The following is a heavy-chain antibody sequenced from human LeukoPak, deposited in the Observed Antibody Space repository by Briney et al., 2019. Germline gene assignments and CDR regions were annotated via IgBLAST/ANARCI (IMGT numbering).Heavy chain of an antibody. CDR1: GYTFTSYG. CDR2: ISAYNGDT. D-gene: IGHD2-2*01. Sequence: ASVKVSCKASGYTFTSYGISWVRQAPGQGLEWMGWISAYNGDTNYAQKFQGRVTMTTDTSTSTAYMELRSLRSDDTAVYYCARDGMGWIVIVPAARLDYYGMDVWGQGTTVTVSS. J-gene: IGHJ6*02. CDR3: ARDGMGWIVIVPAARLDYYGMDV. V-gene: IGHV1-18*01.